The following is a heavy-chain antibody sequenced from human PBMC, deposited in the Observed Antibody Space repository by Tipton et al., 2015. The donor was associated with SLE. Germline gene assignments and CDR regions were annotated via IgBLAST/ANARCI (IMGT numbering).Heavy chain of an antibody. D-gene: IGHD3-22*01. CDR3: ARDPAYDYDSSGFYFSFDS. J-gene: IGHJ4*02. V-gene: IGHV4-59*11. Sequence: GASISTHYWSWIRQPPGKGLEWIGYISYTGNTNFNPSLKSRVTMSVATSKNQFSLRLTSVTAADTAMYYCARDPAYDYDSSGFYFSFDSWGQGTLVTVPS. CDR2: ISYTGNT. CDR1: GASISTHY.